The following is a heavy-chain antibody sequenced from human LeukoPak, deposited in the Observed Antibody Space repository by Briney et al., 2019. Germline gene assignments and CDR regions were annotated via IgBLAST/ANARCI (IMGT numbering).Heavy chain of an antibody. Sequence: PSETLSLTCTVSGASINSGDAYWSWVRQPPGKGLEWIGYIYYSGSTSYTPSLKGRVTISVDTSKNQFSLKVRSVTAADTAVYYCARVDYGDETFDFWGQGTLVTVSS. J-gene: IGHJ4*02. CDR2: IYYSGST. D-gene: IGHD4-17*01. CDR1: GASINSGDAY. V-gene: IGHV4-30-4*01. CDR3: ARVDYGDETFDF.